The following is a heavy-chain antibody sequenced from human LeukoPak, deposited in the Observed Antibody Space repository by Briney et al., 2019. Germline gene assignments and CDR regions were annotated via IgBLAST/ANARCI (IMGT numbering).Heavy chain of an antibody. CDR2: FDPEDGET. D-gene: IGHD4-11*01. CDR1: GYTLTELS. J-gene: IGHJ6*03. CDR3: ARVVATVSYYYYYMDV. Sequence: ASVKVSCKVSGYTLTELSMHWVRQAPGKGLEWMGGFDPEDGETIYAQKFQGRVTMTEDTSTDTAYMELGRLRSDDTAVYYCARVVATVSYYYYYMDVWGKGTTVTVSS. V-gene: IGHV1-24*01.